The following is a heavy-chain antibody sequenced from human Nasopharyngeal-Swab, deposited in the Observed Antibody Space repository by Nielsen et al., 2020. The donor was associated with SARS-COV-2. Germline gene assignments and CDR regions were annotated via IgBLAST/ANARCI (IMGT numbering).Heavy chain of an antibody. CDR2: IDWDDDK. Sequence: SGPTLVKPTQTLTLTCTFSGFSLSTSGMCVSWIRQPPGKALEWRARIDWDDDKYYSTSLKTRLTISKDTSKNQVVLTMTNMDPVDTATYYCARIRLGDSGSYSSDIDYWGQGTLVTVSS. CDR3: ARIRLGDSGSYSSDIDY. CDR1: GFSLSTSGMC. D-gene: IGHD1-26*01. V-gene: IGHV2-70*11. J-gene: IGHJ4*02.